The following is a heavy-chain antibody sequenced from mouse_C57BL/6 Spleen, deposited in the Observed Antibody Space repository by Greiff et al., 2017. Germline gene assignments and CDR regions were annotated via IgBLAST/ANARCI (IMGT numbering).Heavy chain of an antibody. CDR1: GYTFTSYW. Sequence: QVQLQQPGAELVKPGASVKLSCKASGYTFTSYWMHWVKQRPGQGLEWIGMIHPNSGSTNYNEKFKGKATFTADTSSNTAYMQLSSLTTEDSAIYYCASHDDEGSYWGQGTLVTVAA. V-gene: IGHV1-64*01. D-gene: IGHD2-12*01. CDR3: ASHDDEGSY. CDR2: IHPNSGST. J-gene: IGHJ3*01.